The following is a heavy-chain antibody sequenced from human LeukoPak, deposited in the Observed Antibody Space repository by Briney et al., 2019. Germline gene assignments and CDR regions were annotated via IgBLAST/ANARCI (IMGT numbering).Heavy chain of an antibody. Sequence: ASVKVSCKASGYTFTGYYMHWVRQAPGQGLEWMGWINPNSGGTNYAQKFQGRVTMTRDTSISTAYMELSRLRSDDTAVYYCAREPERGATISAFDIWGQGTMVTVSS. D-gene: IGHD1-26*01. V-gene: IGHV1-2*02. CDR3: AREPERGATISAFDI. CDR1: GYTFTGYY. CDR2: INPNSGGT. J-gene: IGHJ3*02.